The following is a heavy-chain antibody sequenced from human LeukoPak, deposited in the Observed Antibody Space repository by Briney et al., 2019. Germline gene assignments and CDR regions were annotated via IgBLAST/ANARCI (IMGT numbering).Heavy chain of an antibody. J-gene: IGHJ6*03. V-gene: IGHV4-39*01. Sequence: PSETLPLTCTVSGGSISSSSYYWGWIRQPPGKGLEWIGSIYYSGSTYYNPSLKSRVTISVDTSKNQFSLKLSSVTAADTAMYYCASLSVAGTNYYYYMDVWGKGTTVTVSS. CDR1: GGSISSSSYY. CDR2: IYYSGST. D-gene: IGHD6-19*01. CDR3: ASLSVAGTNYYYYMDV.